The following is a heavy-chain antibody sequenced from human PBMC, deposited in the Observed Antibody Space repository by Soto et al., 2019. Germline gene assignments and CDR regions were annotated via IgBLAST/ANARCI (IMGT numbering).Heavy chain of an antibody. Sequence: SETLSLTCTVSGGSISSSSYYWGWIRQPPGKGLEWIGSIYYSGSTYYNPSLKSRVTISVDTSKNQFSLKLSSVTAADTAVYYCARIGLAATDVDVWGKGTTVTVSS. CDR2: IYYSGST. V-gene: IGHV4-39*01. J-gene: IGHJ6*04. CDR3: ARIGLAATDVDV. D-gene: IGHD2-15*01. CDR1: GGSISSSSYY.